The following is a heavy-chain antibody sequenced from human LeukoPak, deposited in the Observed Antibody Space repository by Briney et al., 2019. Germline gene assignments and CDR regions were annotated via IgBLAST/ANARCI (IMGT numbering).Heavy chain of an antibody. CDR2: ISYDGSNK. CDR3: AKDLHPPPESGIAVAGTDY. V-gene: IGHV3-30*18. J-gene: IGHJ4*02. Sequence: GRSLRLSCAASGFTFSSYGMHWVRQAPGKGLEWVAVISYDGSNKYYADSVKGRFTISRDNSKNTLYLQMNSLRAEDTAVYYCAKDLHPPPESGIAVAGTDYWGQGTLVTVSS. D-gene: IGHD6-19*01. CDR1: GFTFSSYG.